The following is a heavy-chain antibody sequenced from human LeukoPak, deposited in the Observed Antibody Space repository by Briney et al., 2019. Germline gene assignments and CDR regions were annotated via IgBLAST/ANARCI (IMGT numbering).Heavy chain of an antibody. D-gene: IGHD6-25*01. J-gene: IGHJ4*02. CDR3: AKGSRSIAAEFKY. V-gene: IGHV3-23*01. CDR2: VSGSGGTT. Sequence: GGTLRLSCAASGFTFSRNGMTWVRQAPGKGLEWVSAVSGSGGTTYYADSVKGRFTISRDNSNNTLYLQMNSLRAEDTAVYYCAKGSRSIAAEFKYWGQGTLVTVSS. CDR1: GFTFSRNG.